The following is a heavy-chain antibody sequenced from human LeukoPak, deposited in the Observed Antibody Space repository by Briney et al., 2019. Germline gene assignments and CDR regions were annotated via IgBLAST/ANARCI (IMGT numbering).Heavy chain of an antibody. Sequence: PGGSLRLSCAASGFTVSRYYMSWVRQAPGKGLEWVSVIYSGGCKYDADSVKGRFTISRDNSQNTMSLQINSLTAEYTSVYYCASQTTVKYYFDYWGQGTLVTVSS. CDR3: ASQTTVKYYFDY. D-gene: IGHD4-17*01. CDR1: GFTVSRYY. J-gene: IGHJ4*02. V-gene: IGHV3-53*01. CDR2: IYSGGCK.